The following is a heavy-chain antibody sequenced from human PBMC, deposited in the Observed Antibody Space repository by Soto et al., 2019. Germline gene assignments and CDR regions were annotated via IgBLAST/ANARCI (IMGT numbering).Heavy chain of an antibody. CDR1: GFTCSSYG. CDR3: ANLVVITGSDAFDI. V-gene: IGHV3-30*18. CDR2: ISYDGSNK. J-gene: IGHJ3*02. D-gene: IGHD3-22*01. Sequence: QVQLVESGGGVVQPGRSLRLSCAASGFTCSSYGIHWLRQAPGKGLEWVAVISYDGSNKYYAESVKGRFTISRDNCKNTLYLQMNSLRAEDTAGYYCANLVVITGSDAFDIWGQGTMVTVSS.